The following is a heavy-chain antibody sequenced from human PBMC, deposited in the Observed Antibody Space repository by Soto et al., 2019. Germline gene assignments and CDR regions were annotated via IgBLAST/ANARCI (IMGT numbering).Heavy chain of an antibody. CDR1: GGTFRNDA. CDR2: FIPILGGG. V-gene: IGHV1-69*01. CDR3: ARRGGSYSNACDF. D-gene: IGHD2-15*01. J-gene: IGHJ3*01. Sequence: PSVTVTGADSGGTFRNDAINWVRPAPGQGLEWMGGFIPILGGGINAQKFQGRVTITSDESTSTAYMELSSLKSEDTAMYYCARRGGSYSNACDFWGQGTRVS.